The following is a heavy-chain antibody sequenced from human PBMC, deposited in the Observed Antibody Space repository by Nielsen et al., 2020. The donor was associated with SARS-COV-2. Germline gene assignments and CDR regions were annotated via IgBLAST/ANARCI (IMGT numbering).Heavy chain of an antibody. Sequence: GSLKISCAASGFIFSNALMTWVRQAPGKGLEWVGRIRSKADGGTTDYAAPVKGRFTISRDDSKNTLYLLMNSLRIEDTGVYYCTTNYDVVTGLESWGQGALVTVSS. CDR3: TTNYDVVTGLES. V-gene: IGHV3-15*01. CDR2: IRSKADGGTT. J-gene: IGHJ4*02. D-gene: IGHD3-9*01. CDR1: GFIFSNAL.